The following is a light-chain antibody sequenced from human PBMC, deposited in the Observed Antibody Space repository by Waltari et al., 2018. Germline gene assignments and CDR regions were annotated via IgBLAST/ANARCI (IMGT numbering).Light chain of an antibody. J-gene: IGKJ4*01. CDR1: QFLLYSSNKKNY. Sequence: DIVMTQSPDSLSVSLGERATINCKSGQFLLYSSNKKNYLAWYQQKPGHTPKLLIYWESTRASGVPARFSGSGSGTDFTLEITRVEPEDVGIYYCMQALQPPLSFGGGTRVEI. CDR2: WES. CDR3: MQALQPPLS. V-gene: IGKV4-1*01.